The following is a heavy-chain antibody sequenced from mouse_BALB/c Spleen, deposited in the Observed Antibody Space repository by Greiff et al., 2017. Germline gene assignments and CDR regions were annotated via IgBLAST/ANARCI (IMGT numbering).Heavy chain of an antibody. CDR2: ISSGGST. Sequence: EVKLVESGGGLVKPGGSLKLSCAASGFTFSSYAMSWVRQTPEKRLEWVASISSGGSTYYPDSVKGRFTISRDNARNILYLQMSSLRSEDTAMYYCARVRDYYGSSSFDYWGQGTTLTVSS. J-gene: IGHJ2*01. V-gene: IGHV5-6-5*01. D-gene: IGHD1-1*01. CDR3: ARVRDYYGSSSFDY. CDR1: GFTFSSYA.